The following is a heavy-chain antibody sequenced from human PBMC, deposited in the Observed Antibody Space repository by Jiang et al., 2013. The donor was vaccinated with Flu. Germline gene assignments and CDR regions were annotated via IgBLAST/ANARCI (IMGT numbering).Heavy chain of an antibody. CDR3: ARGSDGGNSGWFDP. CDR2: INHSGST. Sequence: LLKPSETLSLTCAVYGGSFSGYYWSWIRQPPGKGLEWIGEINHSGSTNYNPSLKSRVTISVDTSKNQFSLKLSSVTAADTAVYYCARGSDGGNSGWFDPWGQGTLVTVSS. CDR1: GGSFSGYY. D-gene: IGHD4-23*01. J-gene: IGHJ5*02. V-gene: IGHV4-34*01.